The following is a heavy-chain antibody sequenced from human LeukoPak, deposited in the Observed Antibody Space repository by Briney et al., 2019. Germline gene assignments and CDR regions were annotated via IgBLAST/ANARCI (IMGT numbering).Heavy chain of an antibody. CDR2: VSANSGE. V-gene: IGHV1-2*02. CDR1: GYTFTGFH. J-gene: IGHJ4*02. Sequence: ASVKVSCKASGYTFTGFHVHSLRQARGQGLEWRGWVSANSGESYAQKFQGGVTMTRDTSISTAYMELGGLTSDDTAAYYCARDPADGYYHLDYWGQGTLVTVSS. D-gene: IGHD2-21*01. CDR3: ARDPADGYYHLDY.